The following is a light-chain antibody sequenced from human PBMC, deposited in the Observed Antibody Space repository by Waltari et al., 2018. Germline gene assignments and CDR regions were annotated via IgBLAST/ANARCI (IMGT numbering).Light chain of an antibody. J-gene: IGKJ1*01. Sequence: EIVLTQSPGTLSFSPGARATFSCRASQSVSSALAWYQQKPGQAPRLLIYAASSRATGIPDRFSGSGSGTDFSLTISRLEPEDFAVYYCQHYVRLPVTFGQGTKVEIK. CDR2: AAS. CDR1: QSVSSA. CDR3: QHYVRLPVT. V-gene: IGKV3-20*01.